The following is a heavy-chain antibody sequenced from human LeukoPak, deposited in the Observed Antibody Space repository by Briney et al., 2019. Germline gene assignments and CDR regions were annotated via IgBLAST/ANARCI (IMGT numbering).Heavy chain of an antibody. CDR2: INQDGSKK. CDR1: GFTFTTYW. Sequence: PGGSLRLSCAASGFTFTTYWMSWVRQAPGKGLEWVANINQDGSKKKYVDAVRGRFTISRDNAKNSLCLQMNSMRAGDTAVYYCARLGYSGYSDLAYWGQGTLVTVSS. D-gene: IGHD5-12*01. J-gene: IGHJ4*02. CDR3: ARLGYSGYSDLAY. V-gene: IGHV3-7*01.